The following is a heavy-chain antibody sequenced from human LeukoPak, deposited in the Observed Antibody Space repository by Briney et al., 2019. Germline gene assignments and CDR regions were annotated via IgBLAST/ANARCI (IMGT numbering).Heavy chain of an antibody. J-gene: IGHJ4*02. Sequence: GGSLRLSCAASGFTFSSYAMHWVRQAPGKGLEWVAVISYDGSNKYYADSVKGRFTISRDNSKNTLYLQMNSLRAEDTAVYYCAKGELWTQFDYWGQGTLVTVSS. CDR3: AKGELWTQFDY. CDR1: GFTFSSYA. CDR2: ISYDGSNK. V-gene: IGHV3-30*04. D-gene: IGHD1-26*01.